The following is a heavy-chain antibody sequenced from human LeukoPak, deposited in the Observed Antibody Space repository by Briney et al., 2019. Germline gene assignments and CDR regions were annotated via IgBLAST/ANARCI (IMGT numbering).Heavy chain of an antibody. Sequence: GGSLRLSCAASGFTFSSYLMSWVRQAPGKGLEWVANIKQDGSEKYYVDSVKGRFTISRDNAKNSLYLQMNSLRAEDTAVYYCARDTGEMATIWVYWFDYWGQGTLVTVSS. CDR3: ARDTGEMATIWVYWFDY. J-gene: IGHJ4*02. V-gene: IGHV3-7*01. CDR1: GFTFSSYL. D-gene: IGHD5-24*01. CDR2: IKQDGSEK.